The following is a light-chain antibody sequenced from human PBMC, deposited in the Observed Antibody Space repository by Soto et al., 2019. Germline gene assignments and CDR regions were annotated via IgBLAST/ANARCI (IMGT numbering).Light chain of an antibody. CDR2: GVS. V-gene: IGKV3-20*01. Sequence: EIVLTQSPGTLSLSPGERATLSCRASQSVTSSYLAWYQLKPGQAPRLVIYGVSSRATGIPDRFSGSGSGTDFTLTISRLEPEDFAVYSCQQYSSSPWTFGQGTKVELK. CDR1: QSVTSSY. J-gene: IGKJ1*01. CDR3: QQYSSSPWT.